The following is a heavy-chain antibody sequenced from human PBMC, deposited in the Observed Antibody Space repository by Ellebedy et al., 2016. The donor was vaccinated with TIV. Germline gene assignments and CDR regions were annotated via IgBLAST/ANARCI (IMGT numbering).Heavy chain of an antibody. J-gene: IGHJ4*02. CDR1: GGSFSGYY. CDR2: INHSGST. CDR3: ARVVYDFWSGSAGYFDY. V-gene: IGHV4-34*01. D-gene: IGHD3-3*01. Sequence: SETLSLTXAVYGGSFSGYYWSWIRQPPGKGLEWIGEINHSGSTNYNPSLKSRVTISVDTSKNQFSLKLSSVTAADTAVYYCARVVYDFWSGSAGYFDYWGQGTLVTVSS.